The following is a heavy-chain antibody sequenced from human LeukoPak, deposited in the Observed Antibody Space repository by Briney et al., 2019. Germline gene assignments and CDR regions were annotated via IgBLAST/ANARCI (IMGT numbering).Heavy chain of an antibody. CDR1: GFTFSSYA. Sequence: GRSLRLSCAASGFTFSSYAMHWVRQAPGKGLEWVAVISYDGSNKYYADSVKGRFTISRDNSKNTLYLQMNSLRAEDTAVYYCAKTEYQLLAYIDYWGQGTLVTVSS. D-gene: IGHD2-2*01. J-gene: IGHJ4*02. CDR2: ISYDGSNK. V-gene: IGHV3-30-3*02. CDR3: AKTEYQLLAYIDY.